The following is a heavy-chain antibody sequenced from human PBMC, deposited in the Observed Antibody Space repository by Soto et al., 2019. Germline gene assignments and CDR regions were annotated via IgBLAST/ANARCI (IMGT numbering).Heavy chain of an antibody. J-gene: IGHJ6*02. Sequence: GASLKISCRGSGYGFTSYWIGWVRQMPGKGLEWVGIIYPGDSDTRYSPSFQGQVTISADKSLSTAYLQWSSLKASDTAMYYCAGHVQGGSSNYYGMDVWGQGTTVAVSS. CDR3: AGHVQGGSSNYYGMDV. V-gene: IGHV5-51*01. CDR1: GYGFTSYW. CDR2: IYPGDSDT. D-gene: IGHD6-6*01.